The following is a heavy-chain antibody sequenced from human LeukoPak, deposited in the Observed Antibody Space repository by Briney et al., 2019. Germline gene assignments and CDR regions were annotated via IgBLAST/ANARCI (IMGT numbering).Heavy chain of an antibody. V-gene: IGHV3-23*01. CDR3: AKVRDTRDWYKDAFDV. CDR1: GFTFSTYA. Sequence: GGSLRLSCAASGFTFSTYAMSWVRQAPGKGLEWVSAITGTGGHTYYAASVKGRFTVSRDNSKNTLYLQMSSLRAEDTAMYYCAKVRDTRDWYKDAFDVWGQGTRVTVSS. D-gene: IGHD6-19*01. CDR2: ITGTGGHT. J-gene: IGHJ3*01.